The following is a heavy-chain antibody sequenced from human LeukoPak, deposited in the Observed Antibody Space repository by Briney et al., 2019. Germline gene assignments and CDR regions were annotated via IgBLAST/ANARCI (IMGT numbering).Heavy chain of an antibody. CDR1: GFTFSSYS. D-gene: IGHD2-15*01. J-gene: IGHJ4*02. Sequence: GGSLRLSCAASGFTFSSYSMNWVRQAPGKGLEWVSSISSSSYIYYADPVKGRFTISRDNAKNSLYLQMNSLRAEDTAVYYCARGYCSGGSCYRFDYWGQGTLVTVSS. CDR2: ISSSSYI. V-gene: IGHV3-21*01. CDR3: ARGYCSGGSCYRFDY.